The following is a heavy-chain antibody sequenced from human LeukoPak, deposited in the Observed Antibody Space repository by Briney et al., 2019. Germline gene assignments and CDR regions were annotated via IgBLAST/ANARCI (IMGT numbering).Heavy chain of an antibody. CDR1: GYTFTGYY. CDR3: AKDRIYQFSPNGWGAFDV. V-gene: IGHV1-2*02. D-gene: IGHD3-10*01. J-gene: IGHJ3*01. Sequence: GASVKVSCKASGYTFTGYYMHWVRQAPGQGPEWMGWINPNSGDTVYAQKFQGRVTMTSDTSISTAYLELSRLRSDDTAVYYCAKDRIYQFSPNGWGAFDVSGQGTMVTVSS. CDR2: INPNSGDT.